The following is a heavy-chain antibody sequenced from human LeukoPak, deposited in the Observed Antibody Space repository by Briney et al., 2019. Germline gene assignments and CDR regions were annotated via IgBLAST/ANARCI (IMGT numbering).Heavy chain of an antibody. CDR2: INWNGGST. V-gene: IGHV3-20*04. D-gene: IGHD6-6*01. Sequence: GGSLRLCCAASGFNFDDYGMSWVRQAPGKGLEWVSGINWNGGSTGYADSVKGRFTISRDNAKNSLYLQMNSLRAEDTALYYCVRGDWYGTSSQHDYWGQGTLVTVSS. J-gene: IGHJ4*02. CDR3: VRGDWYGTSSQHDY. CDR1: GFNFDDYG.